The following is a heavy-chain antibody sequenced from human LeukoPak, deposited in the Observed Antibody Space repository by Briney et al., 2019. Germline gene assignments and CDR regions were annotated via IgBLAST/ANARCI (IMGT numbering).Heavy chain of an antibody. D-gene: IGHD2-2*01. Sequence: PSETLSLTCTVSGGSISSGSYYWSWIRQPAGKGLEWIGRIYTSGSTNYNPSLKSRVTMSVDTSKNQFSLKLSSVTAADTAVYYCARDLRYCSSTSCYAPLRHWGQGTLVTVSS. CDR2: IYTSGST. V-gene: IGHV4-61*02. CDR1: GGSISSGSYY. CDR3: ARDLRYCSSTSCYAPLRH. J-gene: IGHJ4*02.